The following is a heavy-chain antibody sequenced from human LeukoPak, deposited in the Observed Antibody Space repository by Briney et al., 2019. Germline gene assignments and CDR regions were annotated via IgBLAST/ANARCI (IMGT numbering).Heavy chain of an antibody. CDR2: VTHGGSS. J-gene: IGHJ4*02. CDR1: GGSFSNYY. CDR3: AREPDS. Sequence: NPSETLSLTCAVYGGSFSNYYWTWIRQPPGKGLEWIGEVTHGGSSNYNPSFKSRVTISADTSRNQFSLKLTSVTAADTAVYYCAREPDSWGQGTLVTVSS. D-gene: IGHD1-14*01. V-gene: IGHV4-34*01.